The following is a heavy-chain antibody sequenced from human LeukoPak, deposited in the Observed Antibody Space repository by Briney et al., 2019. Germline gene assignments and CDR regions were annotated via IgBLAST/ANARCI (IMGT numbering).Heavy chain of an antibody. CDR3: ARGRDSPLWFGESPPDDAFDI. CDR1: GYTFTSHY. CDR2: IKPEGGST. D-gene: IGHD3-10*01. V-gene: IGHV1-46*01. J-gene: IGHJ3*02. Sequence: GASVKVSCKASGYTFTSHYMHWVRQAPGQGLEWMGMIKPEGGSTSYAQKFQGRVTMTRDTSTSTVYMELSSLRSEDTAVYYCARGRDSPLWFGESPPDDAFDIWGQGTMVTVSS.